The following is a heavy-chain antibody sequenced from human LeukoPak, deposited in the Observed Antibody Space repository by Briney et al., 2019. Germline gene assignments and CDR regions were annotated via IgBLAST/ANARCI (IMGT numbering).Heavy chain of an antibody. D-gene: IGHD3-10*01. J-gene: IGHJ6*04. Sequence: GGSLRLSCGASGFTFSDYYMSWIRQAPGKGLEWVSYISSSSSYTNYADSVKGRFTISRDNAKNSLYLQMNSLRAEDTAVYYCARDGSGPYYYYGMDVWGKGTTVTVSS. CDR1: GFTFSDYY. V-gene: IGHV3-11*06. CDR2: ISSSSSYT. CDR3: ARDGSGPYYYYGMDV.